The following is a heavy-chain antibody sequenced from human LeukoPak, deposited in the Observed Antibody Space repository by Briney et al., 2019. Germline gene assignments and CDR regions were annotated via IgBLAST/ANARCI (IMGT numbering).Heavy chain of an antibody. Sequence: GGSLRLSCAAPGFTFRDYSMSWVRQAPGKGLEWVSNIRSTGGDTYYTDSVKGRFTISRDNSKNTLYLEMNSLRAEDTAVYYCAKGGYTTWFDPWGQGTLVTVSS. CDR3: AKGGYTTWFDP. V-gene: IGHV3-23*01. D-gene: IGHD2-15*01. CDR1: GFTFRDYS. J-gene: IGHJ5*02. CDR2: IRSTGGDT.